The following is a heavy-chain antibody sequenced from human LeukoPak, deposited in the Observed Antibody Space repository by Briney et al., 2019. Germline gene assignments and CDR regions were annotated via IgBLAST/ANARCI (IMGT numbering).Heavy chain of an antibody. J-gene: IGHJ4*02. V-gene: IGHV1-24*01. CDR3: ATVIAAAGTFDY. CDR2: FDAEDGET. D-gene: IGHD6-13*01. CDR1: GYTLTELS. Sequence: ASVKVSCKVSGYTLTELSMHWVRQAPGKGLEWMGGFDAEDGETIYAQKFQGRVTMTEDTSTDTAYMELSSLRSEDTAVYYCATVIAAAGTFDYWGLGTLVTVSS.